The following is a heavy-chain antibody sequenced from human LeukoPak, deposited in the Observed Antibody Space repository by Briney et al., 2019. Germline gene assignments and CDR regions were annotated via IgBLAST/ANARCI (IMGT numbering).Heavy chain of an antibody. V-gene: IGHV3-53*01. Sequence: GGSLRLSCAASGFTVSSNYMSWVRQAPGKGLEWVSVIYSGGSTYYADSVKGRFTISRGNSKNTLYLQMNSLRAEDTAVYYCARQGLQSGTYPGYRGPGTLVTVSS. CDR3: ARQGLQSGTYPGY. J-gene: IGHJ4*02. CDR1: GFTVSSNY. D-gene: IGHD1-26*01. CDR2: IYSGGST.